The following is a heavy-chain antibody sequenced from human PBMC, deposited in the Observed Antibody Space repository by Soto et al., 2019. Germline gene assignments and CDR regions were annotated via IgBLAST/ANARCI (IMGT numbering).Heavy chain of an antibody. J-gene: IGHJ6*02. CDR2: INPNSGGT. V-gene: IGHV1-2*04. D-gene: IGHD6-13*01. CDR3: ARTRSSRTYGMDV. Sequence: ASVKVSCKASGYTFTGYYMHWVRQAPGQGLEWMGWINPNSGGTNYAQKFQGWVTMTRDTSISTAYMELSRLRSDDTAVYYRARTRSSRTYGMDVWGQGTTVTV. CDR1: GYTFTGYY.